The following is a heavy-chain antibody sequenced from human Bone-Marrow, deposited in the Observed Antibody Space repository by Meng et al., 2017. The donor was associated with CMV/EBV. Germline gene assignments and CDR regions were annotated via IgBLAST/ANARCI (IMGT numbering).Heavy chain of an antibody. V-gene: IGHV2-70*20. Sequence: SGPTLVKPPQTLTLTCTFSGFSLSTSGMCVSWVRQPPGKALEWLALIDWDDDKYYSTSLKTRLTISKDTSKNQVVLTMTNMDPVDTATYYCTTQIAVAGTYYYYYGMDVWGQGTTVTVSS. J-gene: IGHJ6*02. CDR3: TTQIAVAGTYYYYYGMDV. D-gene: IGHD6-19*01. CDR2: IDWDDDK. CDR1: GFSLSTSGMC.